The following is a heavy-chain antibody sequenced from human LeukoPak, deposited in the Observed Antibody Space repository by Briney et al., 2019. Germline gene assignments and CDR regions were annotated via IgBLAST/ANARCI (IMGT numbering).Heavy chain of an antibody. J-gene: IGHJ4*02. CDR2: IYYSGST. CDR1: GGSISSYY. CDR3: AREFKSGWYDDYFDY. V-gene: IGHV4-59*01. D-gene: IGHD6-19*01. Sequence: SETLSLTCTVSGGSISSYYWSWIRQPPGKGLEWIGYIYYSGSTNYNPSLKSRVTISVDTSKNQFSLKLSSATAADTAVYYCAREFKSGWYDDYFDYWGQGTLVTVSS.